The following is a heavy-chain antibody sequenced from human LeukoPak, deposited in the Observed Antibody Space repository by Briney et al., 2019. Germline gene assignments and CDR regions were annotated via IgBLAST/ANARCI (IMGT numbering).Heavy chain of an antibody. CDR3: AKSISIVATKGAFDI. V-gene: IGHV3-53*01. J-gene: IGHJ3*02. CDR1: GFTVSSNY. Sequence: GGSLRLSCAASGFTVSSNYMSWVRQAPGKGLEWVSVIYSGGSTYYADSVKGRFTISRDNSKNTLYLQMNSLRAEDTAVYYCAKSISIVATKGAFDIWGQGTMVTVSS. CDR2: IYSGGST. D-gene: IGHD5-12*01.